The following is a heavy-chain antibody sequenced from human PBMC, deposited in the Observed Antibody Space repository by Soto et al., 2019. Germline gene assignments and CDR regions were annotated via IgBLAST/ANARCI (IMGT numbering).Heavy chain of an antibody. J-gene: IGHJ6*04. CDR3: ARAGPATCTSTSCFAHSTDV. D-gene: IGHD2-2*01. CDR2: ISSVGNYK. V-gene: IGHV3-21*01. CDR1: GFTFSTFG. Sequence: GGSLRLSCVASGFTFSTFGMNWVRQAPGKGLEWVSSISSVGNYKYYADSVKGRFTISRDNSKNTLSLQLNSLRVEDSAVYYCARAGPATCTSTSCFAHSTDVWGKGTTVTVSS.